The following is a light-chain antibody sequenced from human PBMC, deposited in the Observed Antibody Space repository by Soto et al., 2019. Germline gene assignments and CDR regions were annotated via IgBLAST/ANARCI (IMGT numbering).Light chain of an antibody. J-gene: IGKJ1*01. V-gene: IGKV3-15*01. CDR3: QQYRSWPRT. Sequence: EIGLTQSPAPLSVSPGARVTLSCRASQSVDINLAWYQQKPGQAPRLLIYGASTRATDMSGTFSGRGSGTEFTLTISNVRPEDFAVYYCQQYRSWPRTFGQGTKVDI. CDR2: GAS. CDR1: QSVDIN.